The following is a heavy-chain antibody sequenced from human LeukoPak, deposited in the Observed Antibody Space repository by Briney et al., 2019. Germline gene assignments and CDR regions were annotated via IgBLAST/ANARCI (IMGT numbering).Heavy chain of an antibody. CDR2: IYTSGST. D-gene: IGHD3-22*01. CDR1: GNSISSGDNY. Sequence: NPSETLSLTCTVSGNSISSGDNYWSWIRQPAGKGLEWIGRIYTSGSTNYNPSLKSRVTISGDTSKNRFSLRLSSVTAADTAVYYCARASYSYDINGWVPFDYWGQGTLVTVSS. J-gene: IGHJ4*02. CDR3: ARASYSYDINGWVPFDY. V-gene: IGHV4-61*02.